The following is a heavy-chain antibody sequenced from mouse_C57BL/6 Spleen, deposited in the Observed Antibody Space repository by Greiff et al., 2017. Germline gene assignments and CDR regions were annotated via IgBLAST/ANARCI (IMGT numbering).Heavy chain of an antibody. V-gene: IGHV6-6*01. CDR2: IRNKANNHAT. Sequence: EVQVVESGGGLVQPGGSMKLSCAASGFTFSDAWMDWVRQSPEKGLEWVAEIRNKANNHATYYAESVKGRFTISRDDSKSSVYLQMNSLRAEGTGMYYCTRASTMVTRAWFAYWGQGTLSLSLQ. CDR1: GFTFSDAW. J-gene: IGHJ3*01. CDR3: TRASTMVTRAWFAY. D-gene: IGHD2-2*01.